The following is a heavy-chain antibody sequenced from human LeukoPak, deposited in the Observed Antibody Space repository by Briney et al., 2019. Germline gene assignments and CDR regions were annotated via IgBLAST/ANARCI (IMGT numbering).Heavy chain of an antibody. CDR2: ISGSGGST. V-gene: IGHV3-23*01. Sequence: GGSLRLSCAASGFTFSSYAMSWVRQAPGKGLEWVSAISGSGGSTYYADSMKGRFTISRDNSKNTLYLQMNSLRAEDTAVYYCAKGINMVRGVIIGYYYCYMDVWGKGTTVTVSS. CDR3: AKGINMVRGVIIGYYYCYMDV. D-gene: IGHD3-10*01. J-gene: IGHJ6*03. CDR1: GFTFSSYA.